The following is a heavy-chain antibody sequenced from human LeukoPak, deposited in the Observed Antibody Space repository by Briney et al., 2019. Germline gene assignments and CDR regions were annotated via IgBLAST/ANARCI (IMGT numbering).Heavy chain of an antibody. J-gene: IGHJ5*02. Sequence: PSETLSLTCTVSGGSVSSGSYYWSWIRQPPGKGLEGIGDIYYSRSTNYNPSLKNRVTISVDTSKNQFSLKLSSVTAADTAVYYCARAVTRTGGFAPWGPGTLVTVSS. CDR2: IYYSRST. CDR1: GGSVSSGSYY. V-gene: IGHV4-61*01. CDR3: ARAVTRTGGFAP. D-gene: IGHD4-17*01.